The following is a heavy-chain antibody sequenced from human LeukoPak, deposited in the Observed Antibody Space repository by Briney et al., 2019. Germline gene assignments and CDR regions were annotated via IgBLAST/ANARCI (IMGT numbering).Heavy chain of an antibody. J-gene: IGHJ4*02. Sequence: GGSLRLSCAASGXTFSSFSMNWVRQAPGKGLEWVSSITSSSNYIYYANSVRGRFTISRDNAKNSLYLQMNSLRAEDTAVYYCARDLRLWGQGTLVTVSS. V-gene: IGHV3-21*01. CDR1: GXTFSSFS. CDR2: ITSSSNYI. CDR3: ARDLRL.